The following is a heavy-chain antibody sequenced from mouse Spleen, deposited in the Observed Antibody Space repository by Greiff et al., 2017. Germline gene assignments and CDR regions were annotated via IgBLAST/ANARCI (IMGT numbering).Heavy chain of an antibody. Sequence: QVQLQQSGAELAKPGASVKLSCKASGYTFTSYWMHWVKQRPGQGLEWIGYINPSSGYTKYNQKFKDKATSTADKSSSTAYMQLSSLTYEDSAVYYCARYYDGYSHYYAMDYWGQGTSVTVSS. CDR2: INPSSGYT. CDR1: GYTFTSYW. D-gene: IGHD2-3*01. CDR3: ARYYDGYSHYYAMDY. J-gene: IGHJ4*01. V-gene: IGHV1-7*01.